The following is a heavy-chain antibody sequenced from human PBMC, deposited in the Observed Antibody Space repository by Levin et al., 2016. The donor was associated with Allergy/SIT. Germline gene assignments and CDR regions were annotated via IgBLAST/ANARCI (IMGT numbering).Heavy chain of an antibody. CDR1: GFTFNNYD. D-gene: IGHD6-13*01. CDR2: IGRGGDT. Sequence: GESLKISCAASGFTFNNYDFHWVRQTVGKGLEWVSAIGRGGDTYYSDSVKGRFTISRAIAKDVLYLQMYSLIAGDTAVYFCARDRQRSRSYYYYGMDVWGQGTTVTVSS. J-gene: IGHJ6*02. V-gene: IGHV3-13*01. CDR3: ARDRQRSRSYYYYGMDV.